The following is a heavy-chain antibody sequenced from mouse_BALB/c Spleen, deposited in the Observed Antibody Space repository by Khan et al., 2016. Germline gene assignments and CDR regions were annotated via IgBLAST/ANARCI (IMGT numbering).Heavy chain of an antibody. Sequence: EVQLQESGPELMKPGASVKISCKASGYSFTSYYMHWVKQSHGKSLEWFGYIDPFNGGTSYNQKFKGKATLTVDKSSSTVYMHLSSLTSEDSAVYYCASRTQSLYAIDYWGQGTTVTVSS. D-gene: IGHD1-2*01. CDR2: IDPFNGGT. V-gene: IGHV1S135*01. CDR3: ASRTQSLYAIDY. CDR1: GYSFTSYY. J-gene: IGHJ4*01.